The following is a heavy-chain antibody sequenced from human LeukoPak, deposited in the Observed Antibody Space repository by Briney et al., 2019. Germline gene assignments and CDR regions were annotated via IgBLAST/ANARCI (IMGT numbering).Heavy chain of an antibody. CDR3: ASLIGHGDYAWGY. Sequence: GGSLRLSCAASGFTFSGYAMSWVRQAPGKGLEWVSAISGSGGSTYYADSVKGRFTISRDNSKNTLYLQMNSLRAEDTAVYYCASLIGHGDYAWGYWGQGTLVTVSS. CDR1: GFTFSGYA. J-gene: IGHJ4*02. D-gene: IGHD4-17*01. V-gene: IGHV3-23*01. CDR2: ISGSGGST.